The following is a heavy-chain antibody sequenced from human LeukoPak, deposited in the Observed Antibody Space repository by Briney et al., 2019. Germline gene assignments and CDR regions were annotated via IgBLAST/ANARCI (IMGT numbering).Heavy chain of an antibody. CDR1: GFRFSGYW. Sequence: PGGSLRLSCATSGFRFSGYWMTWVRQAPGKGLEWVANIKGDRSETSYVTSVRGRFTIFRDNAKNSLYLQMNNLRVEDTAVNYCAREEVKSFDNWGQGTLVTVSS. CDR3: AREEVKSFDN. CDR2: IKGDRSET. V-gene: IGHV3-7*03. J-gene: IGHJ4*02.